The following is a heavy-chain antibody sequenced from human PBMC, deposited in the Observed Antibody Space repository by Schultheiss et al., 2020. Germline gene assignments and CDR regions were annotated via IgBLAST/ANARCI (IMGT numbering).Heavy chain of an antibody. CDR3: ASGLRFLEWLQDPWDY. Sequence: SETLSLTCTVSGGSISSGGYYWSWIRQHPGKGLEWIGYIYYSGSTYYNPSLKSRVTISVDTSKNQFYLKLSSVTAADTAVYYCASGLRFLEWLQDPWDYWGQGTLVNGYS. V-gene: IGHV4-31*03. CDR2: IYYSGST. CDR1: GGSISSGGYY. J-gene: IGHJ4*02. D-gene: IGHD3-3*01.